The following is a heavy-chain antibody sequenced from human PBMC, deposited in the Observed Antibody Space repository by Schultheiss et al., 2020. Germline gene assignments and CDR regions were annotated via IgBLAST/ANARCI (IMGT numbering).Heavy chain of an antibody. J-gene: IGHJ6*02. CDR1: GFTFSSYA. Sequence: GGSLRLSCSASGFTFSSYAMHWVRQAPGKGLEWVSSIGGSGGSTYYADSVKGRFTISRDNSKNTLYLQKNSLNPDDTAVYYCARITGTFTFYYYGMDVWGQGTTVIVSS. D-gene: IGHD1-7*01. CDR2: IGGSGGST. V-gene: IGHV3-23*01. CDR3: ARITGTFTFYYYGMDV.